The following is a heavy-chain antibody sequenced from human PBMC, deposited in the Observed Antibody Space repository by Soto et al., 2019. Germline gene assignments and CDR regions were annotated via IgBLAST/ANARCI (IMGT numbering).Heavy chain of an antibody. Sequence: QITLKESGPTLVKPTQTLTLTCTFSGFSLSTSGVGVGWIRQPPGKALEWLALIFWDDDKRYSPSLRSRLTITKDTSKNQVVLTMTNMDPVVTATYYCAHTRAPRIFDYWGQGTLVTVSS. D-gene: IGHD2-15*01. J-gene: IGHJ4*02. CDR3: AHTRAPRIFDY. CDR2: IFWDDDK. CDR1: GFSLSTSGVG. V-gene: IGHV2-5*02.